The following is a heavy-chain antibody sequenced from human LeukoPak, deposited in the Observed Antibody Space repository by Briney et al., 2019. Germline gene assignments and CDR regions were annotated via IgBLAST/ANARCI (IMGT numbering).Heavy chain of an antibody. V-gene: IGHV4-59*01. CDR2: IYYSGST. J-gene: IGHJ4*02. D-gene: IGHD3-10*01. CDR1: GGSISSCY. Sequence: SETLSLTCTVSGGSISSCYWSWIRQPPGKGLEWIGYIYYSGSTNYNPSLKSRVTISVDTSKNQFSLKLSSVTAADTAVYYCARVSRDYYGSESYYKSYDYWGQGTLVTVSS. CDR3: ARVSRDYYGSESYYKSYDY.